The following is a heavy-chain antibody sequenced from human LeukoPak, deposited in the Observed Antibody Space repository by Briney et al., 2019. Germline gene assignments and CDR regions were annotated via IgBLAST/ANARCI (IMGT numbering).Heavy chain of an antibody. D-gene: IGHD2-2*02. CDR3: ARDGGYCSSTSCYTYYFDY. CDR2: ISSSGSTI. J-gene: IGHJ4*02. CDR1: GFTFSDYY. V-gene: IGHV3-11*01. Sequence: GGSLRLSCAAFGFTFSDYYMSWIRQAPGKGLEWVSYISSSGSTIYYADSVRGRFTISRDNAKNSLYLQMNSLRAEDTAVYYCARDGGYCSSTSCYTYYFDYWGQGTLVTVSS.